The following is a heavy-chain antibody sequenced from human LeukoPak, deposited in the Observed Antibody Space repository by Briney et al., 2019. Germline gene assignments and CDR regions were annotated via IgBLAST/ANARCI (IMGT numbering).Heavy chain of an antibody. CDR2: IYSDGSST. Sequence: GGSLRLSCAVSGFTFSSYWMHWVCQAPGKGLVWVSRIYSDGSSTSYADSVKVRFTISRDNAMNTMYLQMNSLRAEDRAVYYCARAVAARFNYWGQGTLVTVSS. J-gene: IGHJ4*02. CDR1: GFTFSSYW. D-gene: IGHD6-6*01. V-gene: IGHV3-74*01. CDR3: ARAVAARFNY.